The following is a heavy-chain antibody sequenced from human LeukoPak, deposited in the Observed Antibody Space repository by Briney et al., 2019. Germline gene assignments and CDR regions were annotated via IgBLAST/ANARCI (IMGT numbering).Heavy chain of an antibody. J-gene: IGHJ6*03. CDR2: IHYDGSNK. CDR3: ARSAAAGFSYYSYYLDV. Sequence: GGSLRLSCAASGFTFSIYGMHWVRQAPGKGLEWVAFIHYDGSNKYYADSVKGRFTISRDNAKNTLYLQMNSLRAEDTAVYYCARSAAAGFSYYSYYLDVWGKGTTVTIFS. CDR1: GFTFSIYG. V-gene: IGHV3-30*02. D-gene: IGHD6-13*01.